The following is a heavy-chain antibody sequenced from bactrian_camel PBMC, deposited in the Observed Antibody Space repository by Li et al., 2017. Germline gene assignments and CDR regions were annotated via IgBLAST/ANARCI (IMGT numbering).Heavy chain of an antibody. Sequence: HVQLVESGGGTVQAGETLTLSCTSSGVTFDGYATMGWYRQSPGKECELVSTISRDGSAYYTDAVRGRFTISRDNAKTTMYLQMSRLKPEDTAMYSCKTRAPSSVPYRGGCSYLGQGTQVTVS. J-gene: IGHJ4*01. CDR2: ISRDGSA. V-gene: IGHV3S55*01. D-gene: IGHD6*01. CDR1: GVTFDGYAT.